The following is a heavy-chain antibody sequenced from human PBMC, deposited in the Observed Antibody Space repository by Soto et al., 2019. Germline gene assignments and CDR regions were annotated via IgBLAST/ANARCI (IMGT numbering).Heavy chain of an antibody. CDR3: TRVLLTTVGNYYYYGMDI. CDR1: GFTFGDYA. CDR2: IRSKAYGGTT. D-gene: IGHD4-17*01. V-gene: IGHV3-49*04. J-gene: IGHJ6*02. Sequence: GGSLRLSCTASGFTFGDYAMSWVRQAPGKGLGWVGFIRSKAYGGTTEYAASVKGRFTISRDDSKSIAYLQINSLKTEDTAVYYCTRVLLTTVGNYYYYGMDIWGQGTTVTVSS.